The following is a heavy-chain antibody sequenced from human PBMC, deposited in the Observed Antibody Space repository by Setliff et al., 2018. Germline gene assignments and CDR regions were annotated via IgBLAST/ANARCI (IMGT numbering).Heavy chain of an antibody. V-gene: IGHV4-59*06. CDR1: GGSISTYY. CDR2: IYYSGST. D-gene: IGHD3-9*01. CDR3: ARGYYDILTGYYIGY. Sequence: SETLSLTCTVSGGSISTYYWSWIRQPAGKGLEWIGYIYYSGSTYYNPSLKSRVTISVDTSKNQFSLKLSSVTAADTAVYYCARGYYDILTGYYIGYWGQGTLVTVSS. J-gene: IGHJ4*02.